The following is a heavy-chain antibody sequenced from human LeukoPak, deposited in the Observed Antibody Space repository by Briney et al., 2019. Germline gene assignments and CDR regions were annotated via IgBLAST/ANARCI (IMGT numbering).Heavy chain of an antibody. Sequence: PGGSLRLSCAASGFTFSSYGMHWVRQAPGKGLEWVAFIRYDGSNKYYADSVKGRFTISRDNSKNTLYLQMNSLRAEDTAVYYCAKDKGAAAGPRVDWGQGTLVTVSS. CDR3: AKDKGAAAGPRVD. J-gene: IGHJ4*02. CDR2: IRYDGSNK. D-gene: IGHD6-13*01. CDR1: GFTFSSYG. V-gene: IGHV3-30*02.